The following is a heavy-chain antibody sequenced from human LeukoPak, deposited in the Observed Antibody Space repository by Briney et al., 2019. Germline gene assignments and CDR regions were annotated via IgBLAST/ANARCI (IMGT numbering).Heavy chain of an antibody. Sequence: PSETLSLTCAVYGGSFSGYYWSWIRQPPGKGLEWIGEINHSGSTNYNPSLKSRVTISVDTSKNQFSLKLSSVTAADTAVYYCARDVKGSNWFDPWGQGTLVTVSP. J-gene: IGHJ5*02. D-gene: IGHD3-10*02. CDR2: INHSGST. CDR1: GGSFSGYY. CDR3: ARDVKGSNWFDP. V-gene: IGHV4-34*01.